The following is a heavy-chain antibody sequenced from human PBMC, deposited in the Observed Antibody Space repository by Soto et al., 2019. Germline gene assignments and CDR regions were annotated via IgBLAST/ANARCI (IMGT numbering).Heavy chain of an antibody. CDR1: GFTFSSYG. CDR2: IWYDGSNK. CDR3: ARDSFGFDY. Sequence: QVQLVESGGGVVQPGTSLRLSCAASGFTFSSYGMHWVRQAPGKGLEWVAVIWYDGSNKYYADSVKGRFTISRDNSKNTLYLQMNSLRDEDTAVYYCARDSFGFDYWGQGTLVTVSS. J-gene: IGHJ4*02. D-gene: IGHD3-10*01. V-gene: IGHV3-33*01.